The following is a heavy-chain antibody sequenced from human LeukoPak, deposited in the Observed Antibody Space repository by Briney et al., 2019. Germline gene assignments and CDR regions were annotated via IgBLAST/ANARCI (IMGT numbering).Heavy chain of an antibody. CDR2: ISAYNGNT. CDR3: ARDLRYYDILTGYYYFDY. Sequence: GASVKVSCKASGYTFTSYGISWVRQAPGQGLEWMGWISAYNGNTNYAQKLQGRVTMTTDTSTSTAYMELRSRRSDDTAVYYCARDLRYYDILTGYYYFDYWGQGTLVTVSS. J-gene: IGHJ4*02. D-gene: IGHD3-9*01. CDR1: GYTFTSYG. V-gene: IGHV1-18*01.